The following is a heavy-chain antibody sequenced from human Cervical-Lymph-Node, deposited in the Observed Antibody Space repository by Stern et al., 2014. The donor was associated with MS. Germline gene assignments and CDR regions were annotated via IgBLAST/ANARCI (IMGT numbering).Heavy chain of an antibody. CDR2: INPNSGRT. V-gene: IGHV1-46*03. J-gene: IGHJ4*02. CDR1: GYTFTSYY. Sequence: VQLVESGAEVKKPGASVKVSCKTSGYTFTSYYLHWVRQAPGQGLEWMGMINPNSGRTTYAQKFQGRVTMTRDTSTSTVYMELSSLRSDDTAVYYCARSMIVLLVYAPTDYLGQGTLVTVSS. D-gene: IGHD2-8*01. CDR3: ARSMIVLLVYAPTDY.